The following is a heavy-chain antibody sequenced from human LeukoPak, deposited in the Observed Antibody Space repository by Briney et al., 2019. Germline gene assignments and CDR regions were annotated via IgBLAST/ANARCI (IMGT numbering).Heavy chain of an antibody. V-gene: IGHV3-48*04. D-gene: IGHD5-18*01. Sequence: GGSLRLLCAASGFPFSVYSMNWVRQATGKGLEWLSYVGISSGNTKYADSVTGRFTISRDNAKNSLYLQMNSLRAEDTAVYYCARDPGYSYGYFAWFDPWGQRTLVTVYS. CDR3: ARDPGYSYGYFAWFDP. CDR2: VGISSGNT. CDR1: GFPFSVYS. J-gene: IGHJ5*02.